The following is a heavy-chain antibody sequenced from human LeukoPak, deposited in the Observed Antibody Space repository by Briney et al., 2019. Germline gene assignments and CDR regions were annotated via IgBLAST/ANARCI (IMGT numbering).Heavy chain of an antibody. CDR1: GGSISSYY. V-gene: IGHV4-59*01. Sequence: PSETLSLTCTVSGGSISSYYWSWIRQPPGKGLEWIGYIYYSGSTNHNPSLKSRVTISVDTSKNQFSLKLSSVTAADTAVYYCARGPYSSRYDYWGQGTLVTVSS. D-gene: IGHD6-13*01. CDR3: ARGPYSSRYDY. CDR2: IYYSGST. J-gene: IGHJ4*02.